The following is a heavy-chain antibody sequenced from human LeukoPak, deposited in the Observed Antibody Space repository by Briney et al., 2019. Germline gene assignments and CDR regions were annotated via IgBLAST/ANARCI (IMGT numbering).Heavy chain of an antibody. CDR3: ARLPRADGEATNKFDP. Sequence: ASVKVSCKAYGYTFTSYYIHWVRQAPGQGLEWMGIINPSGGSGGSTSDAQKFQGRVTMTRDTSTNTVHMELSSLRSEDTAVYYCARLPRADGEATNKFDPWGQGTLVTVSS. D-gene: IGHD5-24*01. J-gene: IGHJ5*02. CDR2: INPSGGSGGST. CDR1: GYTFTSYY. V-gene: IGHV1-46*01.